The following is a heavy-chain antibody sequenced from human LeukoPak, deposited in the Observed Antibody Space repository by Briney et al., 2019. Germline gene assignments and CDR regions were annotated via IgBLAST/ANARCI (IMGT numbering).Heavy chain of an antibody. CDR1: GGSISSSSYY. D-gene: IGHD6-19*01. CDR2: IYYSGST. CDR3: ARHNGYSSGWYVKGGYFDY. J-gene: IGHJ4*02. Sequence: SETLSLTCTVSGGSISSSSYYWGWIRQPPGKGLEWIGSIYYSGSTYYNPSLKSRVTISVDTSKNQLSLKLSSVTAADTAVYYCARHNGYSSGWYVKGGYFDYWGQGTLVTVSS. V-gene: IGHV4-39*01.